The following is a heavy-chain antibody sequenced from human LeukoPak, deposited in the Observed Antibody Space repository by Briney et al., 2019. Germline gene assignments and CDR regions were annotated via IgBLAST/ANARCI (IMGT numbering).Heavy chain of an antibody. CDR3: ARAGGGSGSYPYNWSDP. V-gene: IGHV3-11*06. CDR1: GFTFSDYY. CDR2: ISSSSSYT. D-gene: IGHD3-10*01. Sequence: GGSLRLSCAASGFTFSDYYMSWIRQAPGKGLEWVSYISSSSSYTNYADSVKGRFTISRDNAKNSLYLQMNSLRAEDTAVYYCARAGGGSGSYPYNWSDPWGQGTLVTVSS. J-gene: IGHJ5*02.